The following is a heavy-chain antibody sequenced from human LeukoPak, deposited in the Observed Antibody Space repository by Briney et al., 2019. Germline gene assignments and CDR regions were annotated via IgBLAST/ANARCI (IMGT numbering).Heavy chain of an antibody. J-gene: IGHJ4*02. D-gene: IGHD3-22*01. CDR3: AKGPGNYYDSSGYLYYFDY. V-gene: IGHV3-23*01. Sequence: RGSLRLSCAASGFTFSSYAMSWVRQAPGKGLEWVSAISGSGGSTYYADSVKGRFTISRDNSKNTLYLQMNSLRAEDTAVYYCAKGPGNYYDSSGYLYYFDYWGQGTLVTVSS. CDR2: ISGSGGST. CDR1: GFTFSSYA.